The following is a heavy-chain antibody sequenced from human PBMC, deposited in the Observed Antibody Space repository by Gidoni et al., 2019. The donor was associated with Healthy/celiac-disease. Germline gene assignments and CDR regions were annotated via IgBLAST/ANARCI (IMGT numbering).Heavy chain of an antibody. J-gene: IGHJ4*02. CDR2: VKQDGSEK. D-gene: IGHD3-3*01. CDR3: ARERITIFGVVY. CDR1: GSPFSSYW. V-gene: IGHV3-7*01. Sequence: EVQLVESGGGVGQTGGSLRRSCGASGSPFSSYWMGWVRQAPGKGLGWVAKVKQDGSEKYYVESVKGRFTISRDNAKNSLYLQMNSLRAEDTAVYYCARERITIFGVVYWGQGTLVTVSS.